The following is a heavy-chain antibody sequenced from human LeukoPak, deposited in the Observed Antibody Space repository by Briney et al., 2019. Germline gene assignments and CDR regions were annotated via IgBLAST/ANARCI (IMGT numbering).Heavy chain of an antibody. J-gene: IGHJ5*02. CDR1: GGSINTPYYY. V-gene: IGHV4-39*01. D-gene: IGHD3/OR15-3a*01. CDR3: ARRTHPGWFDP. Sequence: SETLSLTCTVSGGSINTPYYYWGWIRQPPGRGLEWIGTIFYSGSTYYNTSLESRATISVDTSKNQFSLRLTSLTAADTAVYYCARRTHPGWFDPWGQGTLVTVSS. CDR2: IFYSGST.